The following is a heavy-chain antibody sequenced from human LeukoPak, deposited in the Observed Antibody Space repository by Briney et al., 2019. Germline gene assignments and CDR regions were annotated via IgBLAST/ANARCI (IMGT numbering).Heavy chain of an antibody. Sequence: SETLSLTCTVSGGSISSSSYYWSWIRQPAGKGLEWIGRIYTSGSTNYIPSLKSRVTMSVDTSKNQFSLKLSSVTAADTAVYYCARGSHEGHFDYWGQGTLVTVSS. CDR2: IYTSGST. J-gene: IGHJ4*02. D-gene: IGHD1-26*01. V-gene: IGHV4-61*02. CDR1: GGSISSSSYY. CDR3: ARGSHEGHFDY.